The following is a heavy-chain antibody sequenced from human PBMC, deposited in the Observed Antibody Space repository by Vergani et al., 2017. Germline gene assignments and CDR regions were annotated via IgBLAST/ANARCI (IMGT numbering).Heavy chain of an antibody. D-gene: IGHD3-10*01. CDR3: ARGPGAFDC. V-gene: IGHV1-8*02. J-gene: IGHJ4*02. CDR1: GYTFTGYY. Sequence: QVQLVQSGAAVKKPGASVKVSCKASGYTFTGYYIHWVRQAPGQGLEWMGWINPNSGNTGYAQKFQGRVTMTRNTSISTAYMELSSLRSEDTAVYYCARGPGAFDCWGQGTLVTVSS. CDR2: INPNSGNT.